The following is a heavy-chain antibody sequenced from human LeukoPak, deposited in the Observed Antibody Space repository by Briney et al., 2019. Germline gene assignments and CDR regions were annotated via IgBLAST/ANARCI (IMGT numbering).Heavy chain of an antibody. Sequence: PSETLSLTCTVSGGSISSYYWSWIRQPPGKGLEWIGYIYYSGSTNYNPSLKSRVTISVDTSKNQFSLKLSSVTAADTAVYYCARQRSSGWYLVWGQRTLVTVSS. D-gene: IGHD6-19*01. CDR3: ARQRSSGWYLV. CDR1: GGSISSYY. J-gene: IGHJ4*02. V-gene: IGHV4-59*01. CDR2: IYYSGST.